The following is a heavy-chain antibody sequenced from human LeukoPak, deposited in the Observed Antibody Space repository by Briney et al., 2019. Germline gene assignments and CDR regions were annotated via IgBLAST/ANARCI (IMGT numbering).Heavy chain of an antibody. V-gene: IGHV3-48*02. CDR1: GFTFSSYS. J-gene: IGHJ4*02. Sequence: GGSLRLSCAASGFTFSSYSMNWVRQAPGKGLEWVSNISSSSGTIYYADSVKGRFTISRDNAKNPLYLQMNSLRDEDTAVYYCARREPDSSGWYIDYWGQGTLVTVSS. D-gene: IGHD6-19*01. CDR3: ARREPDSSGWYIDY. CDR2: ISSSSGTI.